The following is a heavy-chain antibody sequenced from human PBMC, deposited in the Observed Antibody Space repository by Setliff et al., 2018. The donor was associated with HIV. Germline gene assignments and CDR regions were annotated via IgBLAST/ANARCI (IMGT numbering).Heavy chain of an antibody. CDR1: GFTFSSFA. CDR2: IYTDDSNT. D-gene: IGHD2-21*01. J-gene: IGHJ3*02. Sequence: GGSLRLSCAASGFTFSSFAMTWVRQAPGKGLEWVSIIYTDDSNTYHAESVKGRFTISRDNSKNTLYLQMNSLRAEDTAVYYCAKHFLLWSNAFHIWGQGTMVTVSS. V-gene: IGHV3-23*03. CDR3: AKHFLLWSNAFHI.